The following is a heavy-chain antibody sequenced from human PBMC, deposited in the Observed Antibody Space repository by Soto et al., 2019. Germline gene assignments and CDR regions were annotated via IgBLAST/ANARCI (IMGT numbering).Heavy chain of an antibody. CDR2: IYYSGST. J-gene: IGHJ5*02. CDR3: ARVLVDYDFWSGYYISRWLDP. V-gene: IGHV4-59*01. CDR1: GGSISSYY. D-gene: IGHD3-3*01. Sequence: SETLSLTCTVSGGSISSYYWSWIRQPPGKGLEWIGYIYYSGSTNYNPSLKSRVTISVDTSKNQFSLKLSSVTAADTAVYYCARVLVDYDFWSGYYISRWLDPWGQGTLVTVSS.